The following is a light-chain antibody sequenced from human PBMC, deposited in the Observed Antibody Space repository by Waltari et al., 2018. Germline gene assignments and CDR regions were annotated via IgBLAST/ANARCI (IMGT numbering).Light chain of an antibody. J-gene: IGLJ1*01. Sequence: QSALTQPASVSASPGQSITVSCSGSISDIGLFKVVSWFQQYPGKPPRLIIYEVNKRPPGISDRFSATQSGNVASLTISGLQADDEADYYCCSSTSSSTYVFGSGTTVTVL. CDR1: ISDIGLFKV. CDR3: CSSTSSSTYV. CDR2: EVN. V-gene: IGLV2-23*02.